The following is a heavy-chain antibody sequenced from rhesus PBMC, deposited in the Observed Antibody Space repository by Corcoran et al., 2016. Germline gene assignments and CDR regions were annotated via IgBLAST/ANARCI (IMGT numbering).Heavy chain of an antibody. Sequence: EVQLVESGGGLAKPGGSLRLSCAASGFSFIDYYMYWVRQAPGKGLAWVSAINSGGGSTYYADSVKGRFTISGDNSKNTLSLQMNSLRAEDTAVYYCAKPPMGYWGQGVLVTVSS. CDR1: GFSFIDYY. V-gene: IGHV3S25*01. D-gene: IGHD4-17*01. CDR2: INSGGGST. J-gene: IGHJ4*01. CDR3: AKPPMGY.